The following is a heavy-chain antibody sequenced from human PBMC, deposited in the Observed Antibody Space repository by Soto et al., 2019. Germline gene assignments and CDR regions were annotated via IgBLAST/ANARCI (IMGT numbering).Heavy chain of an antibody. J-gene: IGHJ5*02. D-gene: IGHD2-2*01. CDR3: ARGRRQLLAVGWFDP. V-gene: IGHV4-34*01. CDR2: INHSGST. Sequence: PSETLSLTCAVYGGSFRGYYWSWIRQPPGKGLEWIGEINHSGSTNYNPSLKSRVTISVDTSKNQFSLKLSSVTAADTAVYYCARGRRQLLAVGWFDPWGQGTLVTVSS. CDR1: GGSFRGYY.